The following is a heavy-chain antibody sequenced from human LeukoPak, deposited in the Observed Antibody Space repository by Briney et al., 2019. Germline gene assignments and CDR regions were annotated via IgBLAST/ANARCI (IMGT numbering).Heavy chain of an antibody. V-gene: IGHV3-53*01. CDR3: ARLEFRYFDY. CDR2: IYSGGST. Sequence: GGSLRLSCAASGFTVSGNSMTWVRQAPGKGLEWVSVIYSGGSTYSADSVKGRFTISRDNSKNTLYLQMNSLRAEDTAVYYCARLEFRYFDYWGQGTLVTVSS. D-gene: IGHD3-3*01. J-gene: IGHJ4*02. CDR1: GFTVSGNS.